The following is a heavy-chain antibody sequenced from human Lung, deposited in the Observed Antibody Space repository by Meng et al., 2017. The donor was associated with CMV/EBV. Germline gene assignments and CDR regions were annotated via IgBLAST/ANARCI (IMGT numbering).Heavy chain of an antibody. D-gene: IGHD2-15*01. Sequence: PFTALYIHWVQQAPGKGLEWMGLVDPEDGETMYAEKFQGRVSITADLSTDTAYMELSSLTSEDTAIYYCATEEGYCSGTSCGWFDPWGQGTLVTVSS. CDR1: PFTALY. CDR3: ATEEGYCSGTSCGWFDP. V-gene: IGHV1-69-2*01. CDR2: VDPEDGET. J-gene: IGHJ5*02.